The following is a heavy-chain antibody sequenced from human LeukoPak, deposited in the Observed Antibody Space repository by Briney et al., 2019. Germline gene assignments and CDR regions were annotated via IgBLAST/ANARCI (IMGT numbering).Heavy chain of an antibody. CDR3: ARRGSFGGNRDAFDL. Sequence: PSETLSLTCTVSHGSISSYYWSWIRRPPPNGLECIGFVYYAGSANSNPSLKCRVTMSIDMSKNQFTLKLTSVTAADTAVYYCARRGSFGGNRDAFDLWGQGTMVTVSS. CDR1: HGSISSYY. J-gene: IGHJ3*01. D-gene: IGHD4-23*01. CDR2: VYYAGSA. V-gene: IGHV4-59*08.